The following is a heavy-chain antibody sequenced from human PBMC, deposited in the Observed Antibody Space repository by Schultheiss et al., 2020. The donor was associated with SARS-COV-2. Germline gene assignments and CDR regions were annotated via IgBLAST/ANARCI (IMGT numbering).Heavy chain of an antibody. CDR2: INPNSGGT. CDR1: GYTFTGYY. D-gene: IGHD2-15*01. CDR3: ARHPGLSRNWFDP. Sequence: ASVKVSCKASGYTFTGYYMHWVRQAPGQGLEWMGWINPNSGGTNYAQKLQGRVTMTTDTSTSTAYMELRSLRSDDTAVYYCARHPGLSRNWFDPWGQGTLVTVSS. J-gene: IGHJ5*02. V-gene: IGHV1-2*02.